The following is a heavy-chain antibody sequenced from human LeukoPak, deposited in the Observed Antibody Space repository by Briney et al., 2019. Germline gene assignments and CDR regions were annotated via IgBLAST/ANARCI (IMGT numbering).Heavy chain of an antibody. Sequence: GGSLRLSCVASGFTFSSYSMNWVRQAPGKGLEWVSYISSSSSTIYYADSVKGRFTISRDNAKNSLYLQMNSLRDEDTAVYYCARAICGGDCFGLGDWGQGTLVTVSS. CDR1: GFTFSSYS. CDR2: ISSSSSTI. V-gene: IGHV3-48*02. D-gene: IGHD2-21*02. J-gene: IGHJ4*02. CDR3: ARAICGGDCFGLGD.